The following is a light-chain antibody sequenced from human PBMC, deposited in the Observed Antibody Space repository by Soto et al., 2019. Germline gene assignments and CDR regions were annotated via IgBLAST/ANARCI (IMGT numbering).Light chain of an antibody. CDR2: RNN. V-gene: IGLV1-47*01. CDR1: SSNIGSNY. CDR3: AAWDDSLSGPV. J-gene: IGLJ3*02. Sequence: QSALTQPPSASGTPGQRVTISCSGSSSNIGSNYVFWYQQLPGTAPKLLIYRNNQRPSGVPDRFSGSKSGTSASLAISGLRSEDDADYYCAAWDDSLSGPVFGGGTKVTV.